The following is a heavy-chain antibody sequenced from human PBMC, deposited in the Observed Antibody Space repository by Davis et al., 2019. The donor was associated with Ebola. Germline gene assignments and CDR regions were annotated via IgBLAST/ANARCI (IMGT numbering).Heavy chain of an antibody. J-gene: IGHJ5*02. CDR1: GYTFTSYG. D-gene: IGHD1-1*01. CDR2: INPNSGGT. V-gene: IGHV1-2*02. Sequence: ASVKVSCKASGYTFTSYGISWVRQAPGQGLEWMGWINPNSGGTNYAQKFQGRVTMTRDTSISTAYMELSRLRSDDTAVYYCARGGQLGFDPWGQGTLVTVSS. CDR3: ARGGQLGFDP.